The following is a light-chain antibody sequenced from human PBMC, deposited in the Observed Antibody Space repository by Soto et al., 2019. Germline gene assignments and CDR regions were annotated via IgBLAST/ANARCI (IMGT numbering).Light chain of an antibody. Sequence: ETVMTQSPATLSVSPGERATLSCRASQTIANNLAWYQQRPGQAPRLLIYVASTRATGIPARFSGSGSGTEFTLTISSLQSEDFAVYYCQQYNNWPPYNFGQGTKLESK. J-gene: IGKJ2*01. CDR3: QQYNNWPPYN. V-gene: IGKV3-15*01. CDR2: VAS. CDR1: QTIANN.